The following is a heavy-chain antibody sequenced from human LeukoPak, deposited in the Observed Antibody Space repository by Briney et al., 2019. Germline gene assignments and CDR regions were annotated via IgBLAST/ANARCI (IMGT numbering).Heavy chain of an antibody. CDR1: GYTFTSYY. CDR2: INPSGGST. V-gene: IGHV1-46*01. CDR3: VRTLNQRLGFDY. D-gene: IGHD3-16*01. Sequence: ASVKVSCKASGYTFTSYYMHWVRQAPGQGLEWMGIINPSGGSTSYAQKFQGRVTMTRDTSTSTVYMELSSLRSEDTAVYCCVRTLNQRLGFDYWGQGTLVTVSS. J-gene: IGHJ4*02.